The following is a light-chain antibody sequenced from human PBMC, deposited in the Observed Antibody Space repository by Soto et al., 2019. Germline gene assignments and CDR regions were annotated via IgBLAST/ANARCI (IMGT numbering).Light chain of an antibody. Sequence: EIVLTQSPGTLSLSPGERVTLSCRASQSVSSSYLAWYQQIPGQAPRLLLYGASRRATGIPDRFSGSGSGTDFPLTISRLEPEDLAVYYCQQHGSSPRTFGQGTKVEIK. CDR1: QSVSSSY. J-gene: IGKJ1*01. CDR2: GAS. V-gene: IGKV3-20*01. CDR3: QQHGSSPRT.